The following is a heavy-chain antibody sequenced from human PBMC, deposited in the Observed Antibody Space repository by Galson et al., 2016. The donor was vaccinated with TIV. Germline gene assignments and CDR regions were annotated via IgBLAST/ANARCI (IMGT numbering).Heavy chain of an antibody. CDR1: RGFISGHH. CDR3: ARAPYGENWYFDL. D-gene: IGHD4-17*01. Sequence: ETLSLTCSVSRGFISGHHWSWIRQPPGKGLEWIGYIYYSGNTNYNYNPSLESRVTMSVDTYKSQLSLELTSVTAADTGVYFCARAPYGENWYFDLWGRGTLVTVSS. J-gene: IGHJ2*01. CDR2: IYYSGNTNY. V-gene: IGHV4-59*08.